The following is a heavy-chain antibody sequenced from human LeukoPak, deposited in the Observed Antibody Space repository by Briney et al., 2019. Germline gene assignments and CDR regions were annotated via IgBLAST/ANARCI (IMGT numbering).Heavy chain of an antibody. Sequence: GASVKVSCKASGYTFTDYYMHWVQQAPGKGLEWMGRVDPEDGETIYAEKFQGRVTITAETSTDTAYMELSSLRSEDTAVYYCATVDSRITIFGVVSLPNYWGQGTLVTVSS. D-gene: IGHD3-3*01. CDR2: VDPEDGET. CDR1: GYTFTDYY. J-gene: IGHJ4*02. V-gene: IGHV1-69-2*01. CDR3: ATVDSRITIFGVVSLPNY.